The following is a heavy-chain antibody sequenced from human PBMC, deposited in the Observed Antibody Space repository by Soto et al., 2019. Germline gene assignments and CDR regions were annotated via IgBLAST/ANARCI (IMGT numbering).Heavy chain of an antibody. D-gene: IGHD4-4*01. Sequence: GGSLRLSCAASGFTFSSYAMSWVRQAPGKGLEWVSAISGSGGSTYYADSVKGRFTISRDNSKNTLYLQMNSLRAEDTAVDYCAKDAPRVINDYSNYFDYWGQGTLVTVSS. CDR1: GFTFSSYA. V-gene: IGHV3-23*01. J-gene: IGHJ4*02. CDR3: AKDAPRVINDYSNYFDY. CDR2: ISGSGGST.